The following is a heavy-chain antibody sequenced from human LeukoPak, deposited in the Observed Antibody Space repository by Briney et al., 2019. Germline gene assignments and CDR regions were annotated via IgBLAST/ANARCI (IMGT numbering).Heavy chain of an antibody. D-gene: IGHD3-22*01. CDR3: ARAPTYYYDSSGGYYFDY. J-gene: IGHJ4*02. V-gene: IGHV1-69*13. CDR1: GYTFTSYA. Sequence: SVKVSCKASGYTFTSYAISWVRQAPGQGLEWMGGIIPIFGTANYAQKFQGRVTITADESTSTAYMELSSLRSEDTAVYYCARAPTYYYDSSGGYYFDYWGQGTLVTVSS. CDR2: IIPIFGTA.